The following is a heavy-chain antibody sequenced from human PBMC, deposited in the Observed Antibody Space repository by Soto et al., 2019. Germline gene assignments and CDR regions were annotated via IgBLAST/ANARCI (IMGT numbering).Heavy chain of an antibody. D-gene: IGHD6-13*01. CDR2: ISGYNANA. J-gene: IGHJ4*02. CDR1: GYSYTRNG. Sequence: QVQLVQSGPEVKKPGASVKVSCKASGYSYTRNGISWVRQAPGQGLEWMGRISGYNANANYAQKFQGRLTMTTDISANTAYMNLRSLRSDDTAVYYCARDAGGIAAVDAFPYWGQGTLVTVSS. V-gene: IGHV1-18*01. CDR3: ARDAGGIAAVDAFPY.